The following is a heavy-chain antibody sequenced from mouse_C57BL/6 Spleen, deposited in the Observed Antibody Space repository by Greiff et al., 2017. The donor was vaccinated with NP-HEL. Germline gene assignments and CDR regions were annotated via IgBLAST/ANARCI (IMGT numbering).Heavy chain of an antibody. V-gene: IGHV1-50*01. CDR2: IDPSDSYT. J-gene: IGHJ4*01. CDR1: GYTFTSYW. CDR3: ARPIYYDYGDYAMDY. Sequence: VQLQQPGAELVKPGASVKLSCKASGYTFTSYWMQWVKQRPGQGLEWIGEIDPSDSYTNYNQKFKGKATLTVDTSSSTAYMQLSSLTSEDSAVYYCARPIYYDYGDYAMDYWGQGTSVTVSS. D-gene: IGHD2-4*01.